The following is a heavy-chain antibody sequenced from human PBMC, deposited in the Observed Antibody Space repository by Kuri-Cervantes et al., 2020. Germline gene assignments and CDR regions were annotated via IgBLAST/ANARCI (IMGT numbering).Heavy chain of an antibody. V-gene: IGHV3-30-3*02. CDR1: GFTFSTFA. CDR2: ISHDGSSD. D-gene: IGHD1-1*01. J-gene: IGHJ4*02. Sequence: GESLKISCAASGFTFSTFAMHWVRQAPGEGLEWVVVISHDGSSDFYADSVKGRFTISRDNSKNTLYLQMNSLRAEDTAVYYCAKSVERAYVYWGQGTLVTVSS. CDR3: AKSVERAYVY.